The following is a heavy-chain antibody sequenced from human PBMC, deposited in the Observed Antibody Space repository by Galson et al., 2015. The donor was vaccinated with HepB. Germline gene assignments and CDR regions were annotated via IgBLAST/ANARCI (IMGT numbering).Heavy chain of an antibody. CDR1: GFTVGSNY. Sequence: SLRLSCAASGFTVGSNYMSWVRQAPGKGLEWVSVIYSGGSTYYADSVRGRFTISRDNSKNTLYLQMNSLRAEDTAVYYCARAGSWFGGMDWFDPWGQGTLVTVSS. CDR2: IYSGGST. V-gene: IGHV3-53*01. J-gene: IGHJ5*02. CDR3: ARAGSWFGGMDWFDP. D-gene: IGHD3-10*01.